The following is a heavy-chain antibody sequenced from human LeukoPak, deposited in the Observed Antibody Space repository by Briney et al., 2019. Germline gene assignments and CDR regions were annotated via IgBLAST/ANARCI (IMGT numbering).Heavy chain of an antibody. V-gene: IGHV4-59*01. J-gene: IGHJ4*02. D-gene: IGHD5-18*01. Sequence: SETLSLTCTVSGGSISSYYWGWIRQPPGKGLEWIGYIYYSGSTNYNPSLKSRVSISVDTSNNQFSLRLRSVTAADTAVYYCARRPPDMVAFDYWGQGTLVTVSS. CDR2: IYYSGST. CDR1: GGSISSYY. CDR3: ARRPPDMVAFDY.